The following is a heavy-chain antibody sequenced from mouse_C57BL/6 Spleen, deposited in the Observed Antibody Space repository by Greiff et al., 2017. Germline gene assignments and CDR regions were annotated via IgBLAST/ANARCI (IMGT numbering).Heavy chain of an antibody. D-gene: IGHD2-4*01. CDR2: INPSNGGT. CDR3: ASSYYDYDNYYAMDY. CDR1: GYTFTSYW. J-gene: IGHJ4*01. Sequence: VQLQQPGTELVKPGASVKLSCKASGYTFTSYWMHWVKQRPGQGLEWIGNINPSNGGTNYNEKFKSKTTLTVDKSSSTAYMQLSSLTSEDSAVYYCASSYYDYDNYYAMDYWGQGTSVTVSS. V-gene: IGHV1-53*01.